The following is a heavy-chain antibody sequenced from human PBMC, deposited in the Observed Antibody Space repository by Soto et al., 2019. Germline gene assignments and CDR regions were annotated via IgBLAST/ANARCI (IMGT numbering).Heavy chain of an antibody. D-gene: IGHD1-26*01. Sequence: GGSLRLSCAASGFTFSSYSMNWVRQAPGKGLEWASSISSSSSYIYYADSVKGRFTISRDNAKNSLYLQMNSLRAEDTAVYYCARDGGSYANYYYYGMDVWRQGTRSPSP. V-gene: IGHV3-21*01. J-gene: IGHJ6*02. CDR3: ARDGGSYANYYYYGMDV. CDR2: ISSSSSYI. CDR1: GFTFSSYS.